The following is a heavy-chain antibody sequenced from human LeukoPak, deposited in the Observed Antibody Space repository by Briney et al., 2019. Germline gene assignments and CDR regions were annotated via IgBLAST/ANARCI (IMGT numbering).Heavy chain of an antibody. D-gene: IGHD1-26*01. CDR2: ISSSSSYI. J-gene: IGHJ4*02. V-gene: IGHV3-21*01. CDR1: GFTVSSYS. CDR3: ARATWGGALLDY. Sequence: GGSLRLSCAASGFTVSSYSMNWVRQAPGKGLEWVSSISSSSSYIYYADSVKGRFTISRDNAKNSLYLQMNSLRAEDTAVYYCARATWGGALLDYWGQGTLVTVSS.